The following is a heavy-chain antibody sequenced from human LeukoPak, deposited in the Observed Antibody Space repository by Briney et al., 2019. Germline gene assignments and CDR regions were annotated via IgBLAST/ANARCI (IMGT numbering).Heavy chain of an antibody. J-gene: IGHJ5*02. V-gene: IGHV3-30-3*01. Sequence: GGSLRLSCAASGFTFSSYAMHWVRQAPGKGLEWVAVISYDGSNKYYADSVKGRFTISRDNSKNTLYLQMNSLRAEDTAVYYCAREGSIAARRGGWFDPWGQGTLVTVSS. CDR3: AREGSIAARRGGWFDP. CDR1: GFTFSSYA. CDR2: ISYDGSNK. D-gene: IGHD6-6*01.